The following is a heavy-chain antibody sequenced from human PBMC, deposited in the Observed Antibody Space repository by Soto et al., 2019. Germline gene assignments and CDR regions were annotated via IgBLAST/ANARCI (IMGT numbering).Heavy chain of an antibody. CDR1: GASIRSYH. V-gene: IGHV4-4*07. J-gene: IGHJ5*02. CDR2: MQHTGNT. D-gene: IGHD3-16*01. CDR3: AKDVSSRRWSDP. Sequence: NPSETLSLTCAVSGASIRSYHWSWIRQPAGKGLEWIGRMQHTGNTNYNPSLKSRVTMSVDTSKNQISLKMTSVTAADTAVYFCAKDVSSRRWSDPWGQGILVTVSS.